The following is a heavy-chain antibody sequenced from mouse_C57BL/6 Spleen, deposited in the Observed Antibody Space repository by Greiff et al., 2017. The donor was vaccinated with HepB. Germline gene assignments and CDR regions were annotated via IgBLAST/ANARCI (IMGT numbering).Heavy chain of an antibody. CDR2: ISSGGDYI. CDR1: GFTFSSYA. CDR3: TRSYYGSSYRYAMDY. Sequence: EVQVVESGAGLVKPGGSLKLSCAASGFTFSSYAMSWVRQTPEKRLEWVAYISSGGDYIYYADTVKGRFTISRDNARNTLYLQMSSLKSEDTAMYYCTRSYYGSSYRYAMDYWGQGTSVTVSS. D-gene: IGHD1-1*01. J-gene: IGHJ4*01. V-gene: IGHV5-9-1*02.